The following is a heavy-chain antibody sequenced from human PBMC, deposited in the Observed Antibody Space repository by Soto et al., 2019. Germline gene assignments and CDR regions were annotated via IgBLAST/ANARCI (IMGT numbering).Heavy chain of an antibody. V-gene: IGHV1-18*01. CDR1: GFTFTSYG. CDR2: ISAYNGNT. Sequence: ASVKVSCKASGFTFTSYGISWVRQAPGQGLEWMGWISAYNGNTNYAQKLQGRVTMTTDTSTSTAYMELRSLRSDDTAVYYCARDVYARFLEWTNPFDIWGQGTMVTVSS. J-gene: IGHJ3*02. CDR3: ARDVYARFLEWTNPFDI. D-gene: IGHD3-3*01.